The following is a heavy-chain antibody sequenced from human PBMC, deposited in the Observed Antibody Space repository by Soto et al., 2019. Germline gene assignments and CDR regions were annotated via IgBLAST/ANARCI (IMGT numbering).Heavy chain of an antibody. CDR2: IYSGGST. Sequence: GGSLRLSCAASGFTVSSNYMSWVRQAPGKGLEWVSVIYSGGSTYYADSVKGRFTISRDNSKSTLYLQMNSLRAEDTAVYYCARDRQVGSYYDFWSGYPYYYGMHVWGQGTTVTVSS. D-gene: IGHD3-3*01. CDR1: GFTVSSNY. J-gene: IGHJ6*02. V-gene: IGHV3-53*01. CDR3: ARDRQVGSYYDFWSGYPYYYGMHV.